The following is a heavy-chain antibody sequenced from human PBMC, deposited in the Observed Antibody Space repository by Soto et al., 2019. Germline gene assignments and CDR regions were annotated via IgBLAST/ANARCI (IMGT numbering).Heavy chain of an antibody. Sequence: QLQVQESGPGLVKPSETLSLTCTVSGGSISSSSYYWGWIRQPPGKELEWIGSIYYSGSTYYNPSLKSRVTISVDTSKNQFSLKLNSVNAADTAVYYCARQFGPPNYYTTRNWFDPWGQGTPVTVSS. J-gene: IGHJ5*02. CDR1: GGSISSSSYY. D-gene: IGHD3-22*01. CDR3: ARQFGPPNYYTTRNWFDP. V-gene: IGHV4-39*01. CDR2: IYYSGST.